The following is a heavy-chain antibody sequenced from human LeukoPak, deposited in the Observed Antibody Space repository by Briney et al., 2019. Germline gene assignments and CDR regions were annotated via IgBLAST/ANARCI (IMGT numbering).Heavy chain of an antibody. D-gene: IGHD2-15*01. Sequence: PGGSLRLSCAASGFTFSSYAMSWVRQAPGKGLEWVSAISGSGGSTYYADSVKGRFTISRDNSKNTLYLQMNSLRAEDTAVYYCAKVLLGYCSGGSCCLDYWGQGTLVTVSS. CDR3: AKVLLGYCSGGSCCLDY. CDR2: ISGSGGST. J-gene: IGHJ4*02. V-gene: IGHV3-23*01. CDR1: GFTFSSYA.